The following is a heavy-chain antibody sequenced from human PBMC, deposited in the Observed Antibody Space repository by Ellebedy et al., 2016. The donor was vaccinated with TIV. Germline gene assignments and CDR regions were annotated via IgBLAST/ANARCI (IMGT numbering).Heavy chain of an antibody. CDR3: AGEDITYSYGYGRWPY. V-gene: IGHV1-46*01. J-gene: IGHJ4*02. D-gene: IGHD5-18*01. CDR2: INPNGGRA. CDR1: GYTFSNYY. Sequence: AASVKVSCKASGYTFSNYYMHWVRQAPGQGLEWVGMINPNGGRASYAQKFQGRATMTRDTSTNTVYMELSSLRSEDTAVYFCAGEDITYSYGYGRWPYWGQGTLVTVSS.